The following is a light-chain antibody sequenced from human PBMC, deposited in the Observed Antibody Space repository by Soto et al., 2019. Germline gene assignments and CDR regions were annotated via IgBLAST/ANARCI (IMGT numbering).Light chain of an antibody. J-gene: IGKJ1*01. CDR1: QSLSSNY. CDR2: GAS. Sequence: EIVLTQSPGTLSLSPGERATLSCRASQSLSSNYLAWYQQKPGQAPRLLIYGASSRATGIPDRFSGSGSGTDFTLTISRLEPEDFAVFYCHQCDSSPWTFGQGTTVEIK. V-gene: IGKV3-20*01. CDR3: HQCDSSPWT.